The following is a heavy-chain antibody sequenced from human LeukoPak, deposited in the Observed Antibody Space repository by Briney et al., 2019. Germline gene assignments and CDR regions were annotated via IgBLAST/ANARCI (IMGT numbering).Heavy chain of an antibody. CDR3: ARDRGLDCSSTSCYTEDYADWYFDL. V-gene: IGHV3-53*01. CDR2: IYSGGST. CDR1: GFTVSSNY. Sequence: GGSLRLSCAASGFTVSSNYMSWVRQAPGKGLEWVSVIYSGGSTYYADSVKGRFTISRDNSKNTLYLQMNSLRAEDTAVYYCARDRGLDCSSTSCYTEDYADWYFDLWGRGTLVTVSS. J-gene: IGHJ2*01. D-gene: IGHD2-2*02.